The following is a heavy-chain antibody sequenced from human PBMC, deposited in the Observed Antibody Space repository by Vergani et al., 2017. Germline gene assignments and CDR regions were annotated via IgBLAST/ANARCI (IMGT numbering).Heavy chain of an antibody. J-gene: IGHJ5*02. CDR2: IYYSGST. CDR3: AREPEYCGGASCFSP. V-gene: IGHV4-39*02. CDR1: GGSISSSSYY. Sequence: QLQLQESGPGLVKPSETLSLTCTVSGGSISSSSYYWSWIRQPPGKGLEWIGSIYYSGSTYYNPSLKSRVTISVDTSKNQFSLKLSSVTAADTAVYYCAREPEYCGGASCFSPWGQGTLVTVSS. D-gene: IGHD2-15*01.